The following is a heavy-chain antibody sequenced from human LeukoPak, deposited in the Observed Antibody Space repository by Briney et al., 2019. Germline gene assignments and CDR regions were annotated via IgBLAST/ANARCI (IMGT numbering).Heavy chain of an antibody. D-gene: IGHD3-10*01. CDR1: GGSINTYY. CDR3: ARILGGNHGPSFDY. CDR2: IYHSEST. V-gene: IGHV4-59*01. J-gene: IGHJ4*02. Sequence: SETLSLTCTVSGGSINTYYWSWIRQPPGKGLEWIGYIYHSESTNYNPSLESRVTISGDTSKNQFSLKLSSVTAADTAVYYCARILGGNHGPSFDYWGQGTLVTVSS.